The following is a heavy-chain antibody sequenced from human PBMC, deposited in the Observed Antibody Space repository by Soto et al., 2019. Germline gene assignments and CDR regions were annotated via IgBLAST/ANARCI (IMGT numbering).Heavy chain of an antibody. J-gene: IGHJ6*02. CDR1: RFDASVNN. V-gene: IGHV3-66*01. CDR3: VRENYYYGMDV. CDR2: MNAGGST. Sequence: EVQLVESGGTLVQPGGSLRLSCAASRFDASVNNMTWVRQAPGKGLEWVSLMNAGGSTLYSDSVQGRFIISRDNSNNTLYLQMNSLRVEDTAMYYCVRENYYYGMDVWGQGTAVTVSS.